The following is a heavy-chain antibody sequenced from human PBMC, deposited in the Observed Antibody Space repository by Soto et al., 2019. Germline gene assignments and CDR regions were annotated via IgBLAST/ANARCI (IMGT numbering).Heavy chain of an antibody. CDR3: ARGVITMVRGVIIDYYYYYGMDV. V-gene: IGHV4-34*01. CDR2: INHRGST. D-gene: IGHD3-10*01. CDR1: GGSFSGYY. Sequence: SETLSLTWAVYGGSFSGYYWSWIRQPPGKGLEWIGEINHRGSTNYNPSLKSRVTISVDTSKNQFSLKLSSVTAADTAVYYCARGVITMVRGVIIDYYYYYGMDVWGQGTTVTVSS. J-gene: IGHJ6*02.